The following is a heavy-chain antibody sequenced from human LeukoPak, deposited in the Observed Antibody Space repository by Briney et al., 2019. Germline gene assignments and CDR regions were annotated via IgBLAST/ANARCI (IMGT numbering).Heavy chain of an antibody. CDR2: IGARGDTS. CDR1: GFTSSTYA. D-gene: IGHD1-1*01. V-gene: IGHV3-23*01. CDR3: VKRDRGTFDC. J-gene: IGHJ4*02. Sequence: PGGSLRVSCAASGFTSSTYAMTWVRQAPGKGLEWVSAIGARGDTSDYADSVKGRFTISRDNSKNTLYLQMNTLRVEDTAIYYCVKRDRGTFDCWGQGTLVTVSS.